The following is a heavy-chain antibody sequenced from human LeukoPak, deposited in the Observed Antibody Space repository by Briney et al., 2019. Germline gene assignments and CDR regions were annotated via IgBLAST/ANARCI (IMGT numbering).Heavy chain of an antibody. Sequence: PSETLSLTCTVSGGSISGYYYTWIRQPPGKDLEWIGYLYYSGSTNYNPSLKSRATISLDTSMKQFSLNLRSVTAADAAVYFCVYGPNHYHFDHWGQGTLVTVSS. D-gene: IGHD1-26*01. CDR1: GGSISGYY. CDR3: VYGPNHYHFDH. J-gene: IGHJ4*02. CDR2: LYYSGST. V-gene: IGHV4-59*01.